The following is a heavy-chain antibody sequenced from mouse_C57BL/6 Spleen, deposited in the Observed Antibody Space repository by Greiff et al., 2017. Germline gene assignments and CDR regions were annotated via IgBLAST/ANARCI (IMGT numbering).Heavy chain of an antibody. D-gene: IGHD1-1*01. V-gene: IGHV5-17*01. Sequence: EVNVVESGGGLVKPGGSLKLSCAASGFTFSDYGMHWVRQAPEKGLEWVAYISSGSSTIYYADTVKGRFTISRDNAKNTLFLQMTSLRSVDTAMYYCASKKGSKTGAIDYWGQGTSVTVSS. CDR3: ASKKGSKTGAIDY. J-gene: IGHJ4*01. CDR2: ISSGSSTI. CDR1: GFTFSDYG.